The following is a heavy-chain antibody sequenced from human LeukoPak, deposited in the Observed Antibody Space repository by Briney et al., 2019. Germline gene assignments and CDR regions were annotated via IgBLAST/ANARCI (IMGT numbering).Heavy chain of an antibody. J-gene: IGHJ4*03. CDR2: IYYSGST. CDR1: GGSISSSTSF. D-gene: IGHD2-21*02. CDR3: ARYYCGGDCYSGFFDF. Sequence: PSETPSLTCTVSGGSISSSTSFWGWIRQPPGKGLDWIGSIYYSGSTYYNPALKSRVTISVDTSRNQLSLKLRSATAADTAVYYCARYYCGGDCYSGFFDFWGQGTLVAVSS. V-gene: IGHV4-39*01.